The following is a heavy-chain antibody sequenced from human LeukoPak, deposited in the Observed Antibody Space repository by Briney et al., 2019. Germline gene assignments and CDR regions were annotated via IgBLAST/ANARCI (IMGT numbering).Heavy chain of an antibody. CDR3: ARHCMVTTGACNWFDP. Sequence: SETLSLTCTVSGVSISNSIYYWAWIRQPPGEGLEWIGNMHYSGITNNNPSLKSRVTISVDTSKNQFSLNVKSVTAADTAVYYCARHCMVTTGACNWFDPWGQGTLVTVSS. V-gene: IGHV4-39*01. CDR1: GVSISNSIYY. D-gene: IGHD4-11*01. J-gene: IGHJ5*02. CDR2: MHYSGIT.